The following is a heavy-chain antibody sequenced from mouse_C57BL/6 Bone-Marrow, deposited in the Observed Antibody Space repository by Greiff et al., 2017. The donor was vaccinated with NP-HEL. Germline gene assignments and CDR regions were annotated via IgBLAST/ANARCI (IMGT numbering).Heavy chain of an antibody. Sequence: QVQLQQSGAELVKPGASVKMSCKASGYTFTSSWITWVKQRPGQGLEWIGDIYPGSGSTNYNEKFKSKATLTVDTSSSTAYMQLSSLTSEDSAVYYCALWDDGNYDDAYWGQGTLVTVSA. V-gene: IGHV1-55*01. CDR3: ALWDDGNYDDAY. J-gene: IGHJ3*01. D-gene: IGHD2-1*01. CDR1: GYTFTSSW. CDR2: IYPGSGST.